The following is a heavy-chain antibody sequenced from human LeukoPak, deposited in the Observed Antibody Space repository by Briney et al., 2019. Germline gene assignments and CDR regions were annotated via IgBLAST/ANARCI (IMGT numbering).Heavy chain of an antibody. J-gene: IGHJ4*02. V-gene: IGHV4-39*01. Sequence: SETLSVTCTVSGGSTSSTTYYWVWIRQPPGKGLEWIGSIYYSGSTYYNPSLKSRVTISVDTSKNQFSLKLSSVTAADTGLYYCARCSGGSCFKGLDYWGQGILVTVSP. CDR2: IYYSGST. CDR1: GGSTSSTTYY. CDR3: ARCSGGSCFKGLDY. D-gene: IGHD2-15*01.